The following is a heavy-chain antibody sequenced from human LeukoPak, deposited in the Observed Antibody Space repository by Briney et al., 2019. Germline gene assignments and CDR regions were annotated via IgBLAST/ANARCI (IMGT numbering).Heavy chain of an antibody. CDR1: GFTVSNKY. CDR3: ARGGASELYYFDY. D-gene: IGHD2-15*01. CDR2: IYDGGNT. Sequence: GGSLRLSCAASGFTVSNKYMSWVRQAPGKGLERVSVIYDGGNTYYADSVKGRFTISRDNSKNTLYLQLNSLTAEDTAVYYCARGGASELYYFDYWGQGTLVTVSS. J-gene: IGHJ4*02. V-gene: IGHV3-53*01.